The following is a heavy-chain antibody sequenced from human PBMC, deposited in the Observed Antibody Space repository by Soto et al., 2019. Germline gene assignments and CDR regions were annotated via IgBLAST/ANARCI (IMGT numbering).Heavy chain of an antibody. CDR1: GYTFTSYG. CDR3: ARGCSGGTCFLLSF. J-gene: IGHJ4*02. V-gene: IGHV1-18*01. D-gene: IGHD2-15*01. Sequence: ASVKVSCKASGYTFTSYGISWVRQAPGQGLEWMGWINPYNGSTNYAQKFQGRVTMTRDTAISTIYMELSSLTSDDTAVYYCARGCSGGTCFLLSFWGQGTLVTVSS. CDR2: INPYNGST.